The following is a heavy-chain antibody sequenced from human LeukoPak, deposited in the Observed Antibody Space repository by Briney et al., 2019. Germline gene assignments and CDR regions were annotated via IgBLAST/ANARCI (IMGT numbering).Heavy chain of an antibody. CDR3: VRGVSYYDSSGYYNEYFQH. CDR1: GGSISSYY. Sequence: SETLSLTCTVSGGSISSYYWSWIRQRPGKGLEWIGYIYFSGSTNYNPSLKSRVTISVDTSKNQFSLKLSSVTAADTAVYYCVRGVSYYDSSGYYNEYFQHWGQGTLVTVSS. V-gene: IGHV4-59*08. J-gene: IGHJ1*01. D-gene: IGHD3-22*01. CDR2: IYFSGST.